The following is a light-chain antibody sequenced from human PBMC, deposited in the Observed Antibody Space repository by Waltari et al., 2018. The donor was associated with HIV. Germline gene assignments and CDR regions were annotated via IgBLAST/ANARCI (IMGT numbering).Light chain of an antibody. CDR3: SLYTGTTNVL. Sequence: QSALTQPPSASGSPGQSVSIPCTGSSSDVGSYNRVSWYQQPPGTAPKLIIYEVNNRPSGVPDRFSGSQSGNTASLTISGLQAEDEADYYCSLYTGTTNVLFGGGTKLTVL. CDR2: EVN. J-gene: IGLJ2*01. CDR1: SSDVGSYNR. V-gene: IGLV2-18*01.